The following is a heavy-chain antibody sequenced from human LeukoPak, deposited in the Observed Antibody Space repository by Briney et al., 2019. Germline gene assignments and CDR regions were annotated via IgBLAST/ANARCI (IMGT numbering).Heavy chain of an antibody. J-gene: IGHJ2*01. V-gene: IGHV3-23*01. Sequence: GGSLRLSCAASGFTFTSQGMAWVRQAPAKGLEWVSAITGSGDNTYYADSVKGRFTISRNNSKNTLYLQMNSLSAEDTAVYYCAKMQGYFDLWGRGTLVTVSS. CDR3: AKMQGYFDL. CDR2: ITGSGDNT. CDR1: GFTFTSQG.